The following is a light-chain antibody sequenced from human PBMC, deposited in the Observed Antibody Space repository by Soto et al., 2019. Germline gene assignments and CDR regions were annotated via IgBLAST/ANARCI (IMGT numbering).Light chain of an antibody. Sequence: QSVLTQPPSVSGAPGQTVTISCTGSSSNSGAGYDVHWYQQLPGTAPKLLIFGNNNRPSGVPDRFSASKSGTSASLAITGLQAEDEDDYYCQPYDSSLSGSWVFGGGTKLTVL. J-gene: IGLJ3*02. V-gene: IGLV1-40*01. CDR3: QPYDSSLSGSWV. CDR2: GNN. CDR1: SSNSGAGYD.